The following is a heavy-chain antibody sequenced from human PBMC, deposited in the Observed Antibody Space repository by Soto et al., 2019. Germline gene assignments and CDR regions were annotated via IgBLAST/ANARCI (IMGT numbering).Heavy chain of an antibody. CDR1: GGSISSSSYY. J-gene: IGHJ4*02. CDR2: IYYSGST. CDR3: ATTRLSNYYDSSGPRRGSFDY. D-gene: IGHD3-22*01. V-gene: IGHV4-39*01. Sequence: SETLSLTCTVSGGSISSSSYYWGWIRQPPGKGLEWIGSIYYSGSTYYNPSLKSRVTISVDTSKNQFSLKLSSVTAADTAVYYCATTRLSNYYDSSGPRRGSFDYWGQGTLVTVPS.